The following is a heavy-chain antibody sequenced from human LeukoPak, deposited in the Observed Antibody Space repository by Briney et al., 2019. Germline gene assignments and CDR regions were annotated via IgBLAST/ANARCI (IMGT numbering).Heavy chain of an antibody. CDR3: ARDVFEYWGPYYYYGMDV. CDR1: GFTFSSYW. V-gene: IGHV3-7*01. J-gene: IGHJ6*02. Sequence: GGSLRLSWAASGFTFSSYWMSWVRQAPGKGLEWVTNIKQDGSEKYYVDSVKGRFTISRDNAKNSLYLQMNSLRAEDTAVYYCARDVFEYWGPYYYYGMDVWGQGTTVTVSS. CDR2: IKQDGSEK. D-gene: IGHD7-27*01.